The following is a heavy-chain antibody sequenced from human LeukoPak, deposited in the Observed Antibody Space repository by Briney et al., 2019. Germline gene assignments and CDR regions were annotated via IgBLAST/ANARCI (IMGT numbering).Heavy chain of an antibody. CDR1: GFTFSNSA. Sequence: GGSLRLSCAASGFTFSNSAMSWVRQAPGKGLEWVSTLSGSGITTYYADSVKGRFTISRDNSKNTLYLQMNSLGAEDTAVYYCAKGIYSSGWSYFGYWGHGTLVTVSS. D-gene: IGHD6-19*01. CDR3: AKGIYSSGWSYFGY. V-gene: IGHV3-23*01. CDR2: LSGSGITT. J-gene: IGHJ4*01.